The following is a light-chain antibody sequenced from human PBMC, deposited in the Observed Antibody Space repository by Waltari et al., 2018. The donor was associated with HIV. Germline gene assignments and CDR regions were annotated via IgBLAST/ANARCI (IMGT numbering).Light chain of an antibody. J-gene: IGLJ2*01. Sequence: QSALTQPASVSGSPGQSITISCPGTSSDVGDYNYVSWYQQHPGKAPKLMIYEVSNRSAGVSTRFAGSKSGNTASLTSSGLQAEDEADYYCSSYTSGSVVFGGGTKLTVL. CDR2: EVS. V-gene: IGLV2-14*01. CDR1: SSDVGDYNY. CDR3: SSYTSGSVV.